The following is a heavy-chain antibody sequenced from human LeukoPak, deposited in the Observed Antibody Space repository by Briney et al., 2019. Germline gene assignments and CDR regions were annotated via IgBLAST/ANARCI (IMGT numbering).Heavy chain of an antibody. J-gene: IGHJ4*02. CDR2: INPSGGST. V-gene: IGHV1-46*01. CDR1: GYTFTSYY. CDR3: ARDPTYYYDSSGYYRD. D-gene: IGHD3-22*01. Sequence: GASVKVSCKASGYTFTSYYMHWVRQAPGQGLEWMGIINPSGGSTSYAQKFQGRVTMTRDTSTSTDYMELSSLRSEDTAVYYCARDPTYYYDSSGYYRDWGQGTLVTVSS.